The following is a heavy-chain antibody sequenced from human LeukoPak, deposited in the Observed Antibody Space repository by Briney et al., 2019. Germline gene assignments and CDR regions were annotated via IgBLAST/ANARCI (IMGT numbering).Heavy chain of an antibody. J-gene: IGHJ4*02. Sequence: ASVKVSCKGSGYTFNAYYIHWVRQAPGQGLEWMGWINPKTGGTDSAQSFQGRVIMTRATSISTAYMELTSLRSDDTALYYCATSPMWGGVVTTRYFDYWGRGTLVTVST. CDR3: ATSPMWGGVVTTRYFDY. CDR1: GYTFNAYY. CDR2: INPKTGGT. V-gene: IGHV1-2*02. D-gene: IGHD2-2*01.